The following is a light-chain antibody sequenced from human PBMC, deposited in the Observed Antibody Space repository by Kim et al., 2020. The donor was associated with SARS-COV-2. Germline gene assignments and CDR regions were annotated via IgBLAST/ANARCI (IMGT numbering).Light chain of an antibody. J-gene: IGKJ2*01. CDR2: LAS. CDR1: QTISTG. Sequence: ASVGDRVTITCRASQTISTGLAWYQQKPGKAPKLLLYLASTLESGVPSRFSGSGSGTEFTLTIDSLQPDDFATYYCQHYIRFPYTFGQGTKLEI. V-gene: IGKV1-5*03. CDR3: QHYIRFPYT.